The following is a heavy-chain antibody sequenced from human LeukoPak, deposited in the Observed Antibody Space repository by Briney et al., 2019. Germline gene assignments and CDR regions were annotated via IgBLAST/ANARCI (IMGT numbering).Heavy chain of an antibody. V-gene: IGHV3-49*03. CDR3: TRTPPYGSGSYYNVYYFDY. CDR1: GFTFGDYA. D-gene: IGHD3-10*01. J-gene: IGHJ4*02. Sequence: GGSLRLSCTASGFTFGDYAMSGFRQAPGKGLEWGGFIRSKAYGGTTEYAASVKGRFTISRDDSKTIAYLQINSLKTEDTAVYYCTRTPPYGSGSYYNVYYFDYWGQGTLVTVSS. CDR2: IRSKAYGGTT.